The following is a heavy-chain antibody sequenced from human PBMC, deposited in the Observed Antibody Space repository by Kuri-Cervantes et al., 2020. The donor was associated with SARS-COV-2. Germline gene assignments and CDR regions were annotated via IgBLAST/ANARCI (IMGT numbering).Heavy chain of an antibody. CDR1: GYTFSDYY. J-gene: IGHJ6*02. V-gene: IGHV1-2*04. D-gene: IGHD3-10*01. Sequence: ASVKVSCKASGYTFSDYYMYWVRQAPGQGLEWMGWINPNSGGTNYAQKFQGWVTMTRDTSISTAYMEPSRLRSDDTAVYYCATGMVRGLIQSYYYGMDVWGQGTTVTVSS. CDR3: ATGMVRGLIQSYYYGMDV. CDR2: INPNSGGT.